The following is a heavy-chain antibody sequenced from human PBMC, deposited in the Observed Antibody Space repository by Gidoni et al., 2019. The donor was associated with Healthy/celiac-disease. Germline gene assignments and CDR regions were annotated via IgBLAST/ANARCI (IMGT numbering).Heavy chain of an antibody. Sequence: QLQLQESGPGLVKPSETLSLTCTVAGGSISSSSYYWGWIRQPPGKGLEWIGSIYYSGSTYYNPSLKSRVTISVDTSKNQFSLKLSSVTAADTAVYYCAEVVKWKGSSGYYYGFDYWGQGTLVTVSS. CDR3: AEVVKWKGSSGYYYGFDY. D-gene: IGHD3-22*01. CDR1: GGSISSSSYY. V-gene: IGHV4-39*01. J-gene: IGHJ4*02. CDR2: IYYSGST.